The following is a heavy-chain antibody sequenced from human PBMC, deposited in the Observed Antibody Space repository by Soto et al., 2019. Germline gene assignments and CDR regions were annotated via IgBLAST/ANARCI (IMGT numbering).Heavy chain of an antibody. V-gene: IGHV3-23*01. Sequence: GGSLRLSCAASGFTFSSYAMSWVRQAPGKGLEWVSAISGSGGSTYYADSVKGRFTISRDNSKNTLYLQMNSLRAEDTAVYYCAKAMGDYYGSGSAFDIWGQGTMVTVSS. CDR3: AKAMGDYYGSGSAFDI. D-gene: IGHD3-10*01. CDR1: GFTFSSYA. J-gene: IGHJ3*02. CDR2: ISGSGGST.